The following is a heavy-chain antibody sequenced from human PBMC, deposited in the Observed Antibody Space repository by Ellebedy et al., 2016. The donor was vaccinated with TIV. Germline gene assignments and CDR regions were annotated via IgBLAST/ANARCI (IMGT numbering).Heavy chain of an antibody. Sequence: GSLRLXXTVSGGSISSYYWSWIRQPPGKGLEWIGYIYYSGSTNYNPSLKSRVTISVDTSKNQFSLKLSSVTAADTAVYYCARALTTFDYYGMDVWGQGTTVTVSS. V-gene: IGHV4-59*01. CDR1: GGSISSYY. CDR2: IYYSGST. CDR3: ARALTTFDYYGMDV. J-gene: IGHJ6*02. D-gene: IGHD4-17*01.